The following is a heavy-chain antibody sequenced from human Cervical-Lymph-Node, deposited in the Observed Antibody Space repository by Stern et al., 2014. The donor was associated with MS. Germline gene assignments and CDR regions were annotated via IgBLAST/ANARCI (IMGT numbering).Heavy chain of an antibody. Sequence: VQLVQSGGGLVQPGGSLRLSCEASGFTFSSYSMSWVRQPPGKGLEWLSFINSISNTIYYADSVKGRFTISRDNAKNSLYLQMNSLRDEDTAVYYCARDGRPADYWGQGALVTVSS. CDR3: ARDGRPADY. CDR1: GFTFSSYS. V-gene: IGHV3-48*02. D-gene: IGHD1-1*01. CDR2: INSISNTI. J-gene: IGHJ4*02.